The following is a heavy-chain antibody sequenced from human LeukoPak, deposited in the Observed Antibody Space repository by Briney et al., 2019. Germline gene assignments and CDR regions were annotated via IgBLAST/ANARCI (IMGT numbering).Heavy chain of an antibody. CDR1: GFTVSNNN. Sequence: GGSLRLSCAASGFTVSNNNMSWVRQAPGKGLEWVSVIYSGGSTDYVDSVKDRFTIARDKSKNTVYLQMDSLRAEDTAVYYCARGPNYYDSGGNVQWLGYVQYWGQGTVATVSS. CDR3: ARGPNYYDSGGNVQWLGYVQY. V-gene: IGHV3-66*01. D-gene: IGHD3-22*01. CDR2: IYSGGST. J-gene: IGHJ1*01.